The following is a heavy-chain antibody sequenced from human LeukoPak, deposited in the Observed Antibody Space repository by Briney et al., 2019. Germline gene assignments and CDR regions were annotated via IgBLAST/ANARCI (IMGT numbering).Heavy chain of an antibody. CDR3: ARDNSVEDTAWWFDP. CDR2: FDLEDDET. J-gene: IGHJ5*02. V-gene: IGHV1-24*01. Sequence: ASVKVSCKVSGYSLTELSIHWVRQAPRKGLGWMGGFDLEDDETIYTQNFQARVTLTENTSADTAYMEVGGLRSHDPAVYYWARDNSVEDTAWWFDPWGQGTLVTGSS. D-gene: IGHD4-23*01. CDR1: GYSLTELS.